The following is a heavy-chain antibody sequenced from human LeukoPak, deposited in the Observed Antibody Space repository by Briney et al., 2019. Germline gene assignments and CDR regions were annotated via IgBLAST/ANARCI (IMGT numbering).Heavy chain of an antibody. Sequence: GGSLRLSCSASGFTFSSYPMSWVRQAPGRGVEWVSAKSGSGGRTYYADSVKGRFTIARDNSKNTLYLQMNSLRAEDTDVYYCAKDGIVVVPAAIPYNWFDPWGQGTLVTVSS. CDR1: GFTFSSYP. J-gene: IGHJ5*02. D-gene: IGHD2-2*02. V-gene: IGHV3-23*01. CDR3: AKDGIVVVPAAIPYNWFDP. CDR2: KSGSGGRT.